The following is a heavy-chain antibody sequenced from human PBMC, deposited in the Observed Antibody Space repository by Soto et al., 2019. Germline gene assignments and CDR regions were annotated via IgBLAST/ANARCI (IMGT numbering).Heavy chain of an antibody. V-gene: IGHV3-21*01. CDR1: GFTFSSYS. CDR2: ISSSSSYI. Sequence: EVQLVESGGGLVKPGGSLRLSCAASGFTFSSYSMNWVRQAPGKGLEWVSSISSSSSYIYYADSVKGRFTISRDNAKNSLYLQMNSLRAEDTAVYYCARVATIRGFYNWFDHWGQGTLVTVSS. CDR3: ARVATIRGFYNWFDH. D-gene: IGHD5-12*01. J-gene: IGHJ5*02.